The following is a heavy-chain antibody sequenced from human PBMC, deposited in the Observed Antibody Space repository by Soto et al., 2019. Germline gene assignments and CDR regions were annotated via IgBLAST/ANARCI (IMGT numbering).Heavy chain of an antibody. Sequence: GGSLRVSCSVSGFTFSNYAMHWVRQAPGEGLEYVSGITSDGDSTYHADSVKGRFTISRDNSKNTLYLHMSSLRLEDTAIYYCVKGNQLLRYYFEFWGQGTLVTVSA. J-gene: IGHJ4*02. V-gene: IGHV3-64D*06. CDR1: GFTFSNYA. CDR2: ITSDGDST. D-gene: IGHD2-15*01. CDR3: VKGNQLLRYYFEF.